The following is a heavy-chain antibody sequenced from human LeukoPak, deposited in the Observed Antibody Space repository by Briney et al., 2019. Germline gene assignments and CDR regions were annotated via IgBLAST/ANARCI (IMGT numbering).Heavy chain of an antibody. CDR1: GGSISSSSYY. CDR2: IYYSGST. Sequence: SETLSLTCTVSGGSISSSSYYWGWIRQPPGKGLEWIGSIYYSGSTYYNPSLKSRVTISVDTSKNQFSLKLSSVTAADTAVYYCASMGRDYYYYYMDVWGNGTTVTVSS. D-gene: IGHD3-16*01. CDR3: ASMGRDYYYYYMDV. J-gene: IGHJ6*03. V-gene: IGHV4-39*07.